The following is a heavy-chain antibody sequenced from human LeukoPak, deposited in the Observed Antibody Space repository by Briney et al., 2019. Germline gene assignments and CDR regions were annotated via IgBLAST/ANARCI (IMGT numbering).Heavy chain of an antibody. D-gene: IGHD6-13*01. V-gene: IGHV3-74*01. Sequence: PGGSLRLSCAASGFTFSSYWMHWVRQAPGKGLVWVSRVNSDGSSTSYADSVKGRFTISRDNAKNTLYLEMKSLRAEDTAVYYCARGPGGGSSWYDYWGQGTLVSVSS. CDR2: VNSDGSST. J-gene: IGHJ4*02. CDR3: ARGPGGGSSWYDY. CDR1: GFTFSSYW.